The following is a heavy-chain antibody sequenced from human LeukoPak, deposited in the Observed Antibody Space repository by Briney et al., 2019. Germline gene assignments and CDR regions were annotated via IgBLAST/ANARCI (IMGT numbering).Heavy chain of an antibody. D-gene: IGHD4-17*01. Sequence: PGGSLRLSCVASGFTFSSYAMHWVRQAPGKGLEYVSAISSNGGSTYYANSVKGRFTISRDNSKNTLYLQMGSLRAEDMAVYYCARVVPLPYGDYFPVDIWGQGTMVTVSS. CDR2: ISSNGGST. CDR3: ARVVPLPYGDYFPVDI. V-gene: IGHV3-64*01. CDR1: GFTFSSYA. J-gene: IGHJ3*02.